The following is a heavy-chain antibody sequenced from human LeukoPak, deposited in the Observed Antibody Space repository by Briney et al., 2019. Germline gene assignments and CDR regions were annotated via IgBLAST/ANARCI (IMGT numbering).Heavy chain of an antibody. CDR3: AKDRSMGDAFDI. CDR1: GFTFSSYA. D-gene: IGHD3-16*01. V-gene: IGHV3-23*01. CDR2: ISGSGGST. Sequence: PGGSLRLSCAAAGFTFSSYAMSCVRQAPGKRLEWVSAISGSGGSTYYAVSVKGRFTISRDNSKNTLYLQMNSLRAEDTAVYCCAKDRSMGDAFDIWGQGTMVTVSS. J-gene: IGHJ3*02.